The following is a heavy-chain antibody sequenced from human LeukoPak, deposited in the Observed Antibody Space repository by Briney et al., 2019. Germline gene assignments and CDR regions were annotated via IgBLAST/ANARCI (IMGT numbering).Heavy chain of an antibody. CDR1: GFTFDDYA. Sequence: GRSLRPSCAASGFTFDDYAMHWVRQAPGKGLEWVSGISWNSGSIGYADSVKGRFTISRDNAKNSLYLQMNSLRAEDTALYYCAKGPGIAVAGPLGYWGQGTLVTVSS. CDR2: ISWNSGSI. J-gene: IGHJ4*02. D-gene: IGHD6-19*01. V-gene: IGHV3-9*01. CDR3: AKGPGIAVAGPLGY.